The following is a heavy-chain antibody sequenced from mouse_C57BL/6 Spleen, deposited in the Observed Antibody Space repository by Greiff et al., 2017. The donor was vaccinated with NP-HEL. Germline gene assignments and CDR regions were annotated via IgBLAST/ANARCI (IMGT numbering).Heavy chain of an antibody. CDR2: ISDGGSYT. V-gene: IGHV5-4*01. J-gene: IGHJ4*01. CDR3: ARDGYYDYDPYAMDY. CDR1: GFTFSSYA. D-gene: IGHD2-4*01. Sequence: EVMLVESGGGLVKPGGSLKLSCAASGFTFSSYAMSWVRQTPEKRLEWVATISDGGSYTYYPDNVKGRFTISRDNAKNNLYLQMSHLKSEDTAMYYCARDGYYDYDPYAMDYWGQGTSVTVSS.